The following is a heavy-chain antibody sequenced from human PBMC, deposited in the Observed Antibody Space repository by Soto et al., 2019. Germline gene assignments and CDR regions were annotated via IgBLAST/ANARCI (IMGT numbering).Heavy chain of an antibody. CDR1: GFTFSDYY. CDR3: VGVYDILTGYLGRNFDY. CDR2: ISSSGSTI. V-gene: IGHV3-11*01. D-gene: IGHD3-9*01. Sequence: GGSLRLSCAASGFTFSDYYMSWIRQAPGKGLEWVSYISSSGSTIYYADSVKGRFTISRDNAKNSLYLQTNSLRAEDTAVYYCVGVYDILTGYLGRNFDYWGQGTLVTVSS. J-gene: IGHJ4*02.